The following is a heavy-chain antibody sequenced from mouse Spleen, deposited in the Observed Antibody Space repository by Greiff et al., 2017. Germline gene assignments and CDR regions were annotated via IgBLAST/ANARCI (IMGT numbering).Heavy chain of an antibody. V-gene: IGHV1-66*01. CDR3: ARFGSYAMDY. CDR1: GYSFTSYY. J-gene: IGHJ4*01. D-gene: IGHD1-1*02. CDR2: IYPGSGNT. Sequence: VQLQESGPELVKPGASVKISCKASGYSFTSYYIHWVKQRPGQGLEWIGWIYPGSGNTKYNEKFKGKATLTADTSSSTAYMQLSSLTSEDSAVYYCARFGSYAMDYWGQGTSVTVSS.